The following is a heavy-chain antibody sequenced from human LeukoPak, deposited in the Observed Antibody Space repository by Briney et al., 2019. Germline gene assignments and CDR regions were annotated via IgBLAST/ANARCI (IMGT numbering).Heavy chain of an antibody. V-gene: IGHV3-30*01. CDR3: ARELAALDY. CDR1: GFTFSSYA. J-gene: IGHJ4*02. CDR2: ISYDGSNK. Sequence: PGGSLRLSCAASGFTFSSYAMHWVRQAPGKGLEWVAVISYDGSNKYYADPVKGRFTISRDNSKNTLYLQMNGLRAEGTAVYYCARELAALDYWGQGTLVTVSS. D-gene: IGHD6-13*01.